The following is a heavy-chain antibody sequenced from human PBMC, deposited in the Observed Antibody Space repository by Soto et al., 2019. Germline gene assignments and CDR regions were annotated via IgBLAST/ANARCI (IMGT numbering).Heavy chain of an antibody. D-gene: IGHD3-16*01. CDR3: AKDLLGPGINAFDI. CDR1: GFTFDDNA. Sequence: GGSLRLSCAVSGFTFDDNAMHWVRQAPEKGLEWVSGISGSGGSTYYADSVKGRFTISRDNSKNALYLQMNSLRAEDTAVYYCAKDLLGPGINAFDIWGQGTMVTVSS. V-gene: IGHV3-23*01. J-gene: IGHJ3*02. CDR2: ISGSGGST.